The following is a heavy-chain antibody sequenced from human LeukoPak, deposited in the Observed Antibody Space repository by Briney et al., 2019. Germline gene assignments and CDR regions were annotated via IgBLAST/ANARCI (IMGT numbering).Heavy chain of an antibody. V-gene: IGHV4-59*01. Sequence: SETPSLTCTVSGGSISSYYWSWIRQPPGKGLEWIGYIYYSGSTNYNPSLKSRVTISVDTSKNQFPLKLSSVTAADTAVYYCAGIAALYGMDVWGQGTTVTVSS. CDR3: AGIAALYGMDV. CDR2: IYYSGST. CDR1: GGSISSYY. D-gene: IGHD6-6*01. J-gene: IGHJ6*02.